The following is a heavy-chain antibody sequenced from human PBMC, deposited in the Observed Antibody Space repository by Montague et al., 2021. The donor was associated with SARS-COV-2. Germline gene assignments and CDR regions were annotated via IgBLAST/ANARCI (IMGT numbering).Heavy chain of an antibody. Sequence: SLRLSCAASGITFSSYAMHWVRQAPGKGLEWVAVISYDGSNKYYADLVKGRFTISRDNSKNTLYLQMNSLRAEDTAVYYCAREGLSGSYYGFLDYWGQGTLVAISS. V-gene: IGHV3-30-3*01. CDR2: ISYDGSNK. CDR3: AREGLSGSYYGFLDY. D-gene: IGHD3-10*01. CDR1: GITFSSYA. J-gene: IGHJ4*02.